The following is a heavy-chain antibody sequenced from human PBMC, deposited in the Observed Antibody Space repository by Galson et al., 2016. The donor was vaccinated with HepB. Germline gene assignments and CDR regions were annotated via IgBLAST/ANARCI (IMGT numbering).Heavy chain of an antibody. J-gene: IGHJ4*02. CDR1: GASVNTVSYY. Sequence: SETLSLTCSVSGASVNTVSYYWTWIRQSPGKGLEWLGNVYYTGSTKYNPSLESRFTLSLDTSKNQFSLKHTSVTAVDTSLYYGARIRDYYLSGSRDYWCQGTLVLVSS. V-gene: IGHV4-61*01. CDR2: VYYTGST. CDR3: ARIRDYYLSGSRDY. D-gene: IGHD3-10*01.